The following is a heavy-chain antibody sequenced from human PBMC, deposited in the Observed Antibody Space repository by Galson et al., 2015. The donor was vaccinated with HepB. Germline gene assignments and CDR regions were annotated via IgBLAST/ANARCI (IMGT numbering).Heavy chain of an antibody. CDR2: ISYDGSNK. J-gene: IGHJ4*02. Sequence: SLRLSCAASGFTFSSYAMHWVRQAPGKGLEWVAVISYDGSNKYYADSVKGRFTISRDNSKNMLYLQMNSLRAEDTAVYYCARPMESYGDHYYFDYWGQGTLVTVSS. CDR3: ARPMESYGDHYYFDY. D-gene: IGHD4-17*01. CDR1: GFTFSSYA. V-gene: IGHV3-30*04.